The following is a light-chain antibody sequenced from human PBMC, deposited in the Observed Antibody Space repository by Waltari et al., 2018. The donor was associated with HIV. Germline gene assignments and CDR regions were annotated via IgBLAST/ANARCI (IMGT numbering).Light chain of an antibody. CDR2: LGS. Sequence: DIVMTQSPLSLPVTPGEPASISCRSSQSLLLSNGYNYLGWYLQKPGQSPQLLIYLGSNRASGVPDRFSGSASGTDFTLKISRVEADDVGVYYCMQALQTPWTFGPGTKVEIK. CDR1: QSLLLSNGYNY. J-gene: IGKJ1*01. V-gene: IGKV2-28*01. CDR3: MQALQTPWT.